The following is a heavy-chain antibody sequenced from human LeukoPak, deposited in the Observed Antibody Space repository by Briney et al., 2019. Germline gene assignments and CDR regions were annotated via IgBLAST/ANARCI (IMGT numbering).Heavy chain of an antibody. CDR1: GGSISNKY. CDR2: IYYSGST. V-gene: IGHV4-59*12. J-gene: IGHJ6*03. Sequence: SETLSLTCTVSGGSISNKYWSWIRQPPGKGLEWIGYIYYSGSTNYNPSLKSRVTISVDTSKNQFSLKLSSVTAADTAVYYCARGYCSGGSCYSYYYYNYMDVWGKGTTVTVSS. CDR3: ARGYCSGGSCYSYYYYNYMDV. D-gene: IGHD2-15*01.